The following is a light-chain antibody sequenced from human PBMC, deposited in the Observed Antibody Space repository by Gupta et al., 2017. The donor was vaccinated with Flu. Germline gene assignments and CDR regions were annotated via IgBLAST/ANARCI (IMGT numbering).Light chain of an antibody. CDR2: EVS. V-gene: IGLV2-14*01. CDR3: SSYTSSSTQV. J-gene: IGLJ3*02. CDR1: SSDVGGYNY. Sequence: QSALTQPASVPGSPGQSITTSCTGTSSDVGGYNYVSWYQQHPGKAPKLMIYEVSNRPSGVSNRFSGSKSGNTASLTISGLQAEDEADYYCSSYTSSSTQVFGGGTKLTVL.